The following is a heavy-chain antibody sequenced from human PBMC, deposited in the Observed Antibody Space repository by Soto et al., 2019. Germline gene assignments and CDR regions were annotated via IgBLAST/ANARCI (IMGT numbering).Heavy chain of an antibody. D-gene: IGHD5-18*01. CDR1: GFTVSSNY. CDR3: ARATSDRAMVFDY. Sequence: EVQLVESGGGLIQPGGSLRLSCAASGFTVSSNYMTWVRQAPGKGLEWVSVMYSGGTTYYADSVKGRFTISRDNSKNPLYLQMNSLRAEDTAVYHCARATSDRAMVFDYWGQGTLVTVSS. CDR2: MYSGGTT. V-gene: IGHV3-53*01. J-gene: IGHJ4*02.